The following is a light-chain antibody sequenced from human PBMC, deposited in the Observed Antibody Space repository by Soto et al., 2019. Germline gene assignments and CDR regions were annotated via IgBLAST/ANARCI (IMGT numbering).Light chain of an antibody. V-gene: IGLV2-14*01. CDR2: EVS. CDR3: SSYTSSSTPLV. Sequence: QSVLTQPASVSGSPGRSITIPCTGTSSDVGGYNYVSWYQQHPGKAPKLMIYEVSNRPSGVSNRFSGSKSGNTASLTISGLQAEDEADYYCSSYTSSSTPLVFGTGTKVTVL. J-gene: IGLJ1*01. CDR1: SSDVGGYNY.